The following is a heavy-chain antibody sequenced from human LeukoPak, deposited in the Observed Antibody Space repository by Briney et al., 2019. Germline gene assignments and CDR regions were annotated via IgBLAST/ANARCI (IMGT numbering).Heavy chain of an antibody. J-gene: IGHJ4*02. CDR2: MRYDGSKR. V-gene: IGHV3-30*02. D-gene: IGHD3-10*01. CDR3: AKAVRGVIVTSIDF. Sequence: QPGGSLRLSCATSGFTFSSYGMHWVRQAPGKGLEWVAFMRYDGSKRFYADSVKGRFTVSRDNSRNTLYLQMRSLRGDDTALYYCAKAVRGVIVTSIDFWGQGTLVTVSS. CDR1: GFTFSSYG.